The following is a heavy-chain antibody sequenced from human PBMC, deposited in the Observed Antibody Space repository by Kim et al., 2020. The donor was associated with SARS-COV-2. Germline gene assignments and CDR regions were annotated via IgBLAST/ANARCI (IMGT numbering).Heavy chain of an antibody. D-gene: IGHD1-26*01. CDR2: IKSKTDGGTT. V-gene: IGHV3-15*01. Sequence: GGSLRLSCAASGFTFSNAWMSWVRQAPGKGLEWVGRIKSKTDGGTTDYAAPVKGRFTISRDDSKNTLYLQMNSLKTEDTVVYYCTTDPRPTNSGSYYGDIFDYWGQGTLVTVSS. J-gene: IGHJ4*02. CDR3: TTDPRPTNSGSYYGDIFDY. CDR1: GFTFSNAW.